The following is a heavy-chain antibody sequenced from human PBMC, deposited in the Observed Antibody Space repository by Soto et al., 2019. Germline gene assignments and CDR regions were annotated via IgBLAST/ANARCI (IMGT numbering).Heavy chain of an antibody. CDR1: GFIVSSNY. V-gene: IGHV3-53*01. CDR3: VRDDYGLDV. Sequence: GGSLRLPCTASGFIVSSNYMSWVRQAPGKGLEWVSVIYSGGSANYADSVKGRFTISRDNSKNTLYLQMNNLRAEDTAVYYCVRDDYGLDVWGQGTAVTVS. CDR2: IYSGGSA. J-gene: IGHJ6*02.